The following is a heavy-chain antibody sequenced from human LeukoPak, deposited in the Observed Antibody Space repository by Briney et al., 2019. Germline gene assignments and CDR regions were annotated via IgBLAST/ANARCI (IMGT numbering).Heavy chain of an antibody. Sequence: GESLKISCKGSGYSFTSYWIGWVRQMPGKGLEWMGIIYPGDSDTRYSPSFQGQVTISADKSISTAYLQWSSLKASDTAMYCCARRLVYSSSSYYFDYWGQGTLVTVSS. J-gene: IGHJ4*02. CDR3: ARRLVYSSSSYYFDY. V-gene: IGHV5-51*01. CDR2: IYPGDSDT. CDR1: GYSFTSYW. D-gene: IGHD6-6*01.